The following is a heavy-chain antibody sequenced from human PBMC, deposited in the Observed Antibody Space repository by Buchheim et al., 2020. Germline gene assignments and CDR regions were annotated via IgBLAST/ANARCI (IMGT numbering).Heavy chain of an antibody. D-gene: IGHD1-7*01. CDR3: ARSRRVCWNYVFGWFDP. V-gene: IGHV4-34*01. CDR2: INHSGST. CDR1: GGSFSGYY. Sequence: QVQLQQWGAGLLKPSETLSLTCAVYGGSFSGYYWSWIRQPPGKGLEWIGEINHSGSTNYNPSLKSRVTISVDTSKNQFSLKLSSVTAADTAVYYCARSRRVCWNYVFGWFDPWGQGTL. J-gene: IGHJ5*02.